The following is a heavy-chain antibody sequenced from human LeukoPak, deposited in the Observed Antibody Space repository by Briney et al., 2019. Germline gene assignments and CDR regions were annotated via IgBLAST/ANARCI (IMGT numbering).Heavy chain of an antibody. J-gene: IGHJ4*02. CDR2: ISSSGSTI. Sequence: GGSLRLSCAASGFTFSSYAMSWVRQAPGKGLEWVSYISSSGSTIYYADSVKGRFTISRDNAKNSLYLQMNSLRAEDTAVYYCASSAKTYYYGSGSYYHWGQGTLVTVSS. D-gene: IGHD3-10*01. CDR3: ASSAKTYYYGSGSYYH. V-gene: IGHV3-48*04. CDR1: GFTFSSYA.